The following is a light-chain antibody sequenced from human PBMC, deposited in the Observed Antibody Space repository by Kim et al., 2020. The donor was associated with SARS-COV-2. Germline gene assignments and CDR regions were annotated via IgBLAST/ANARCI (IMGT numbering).Light chain of an antibody. CDR1: SSDVGGYNS. J-gene: IGLJ1*01. CDR3: CSYAGTYIPYV. CDR2: DVT. Sequence: QSALTQPRSVSGSPGQSVTISCTGTSSDVGGYNSVSWYQQHPGTAPKLIIYDVTKWPSGVPDRFSGSKSGNTASLTISGLQAEDEADYYCCSYAGTYIPYVFGTGTKVTVL. V-gene: IGLV2-11*01.